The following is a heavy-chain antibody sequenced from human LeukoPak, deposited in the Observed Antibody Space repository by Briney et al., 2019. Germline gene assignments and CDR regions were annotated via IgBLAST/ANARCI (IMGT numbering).Heavy chain of an antibody. CDR1: GFTFSSYA. CDR2: ISSNGGST. V-gene: IGHV3-64*01. J-gene: IGHJ4*02. D-gene: IGHD1-26*01. Sequence: PGGSVRLSCAASGFTFSSYAMHWVRQAPGKGLEYVSGISSNGGSTNYANSVKGRFTISRDNSKNTLYLQMGSLRVEDMVVYYCARDLSGSNAYWGQGTLVTVSS. CDR3: ARDLSGSNAY.